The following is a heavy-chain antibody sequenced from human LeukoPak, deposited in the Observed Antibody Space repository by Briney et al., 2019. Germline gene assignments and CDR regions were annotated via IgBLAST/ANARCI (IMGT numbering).Heavy chain of an antibody. J-gene: IGHJ4*02. Sequence: ASVKVSCKASGYTFTGYYMHWVRQAPGQGLEWMGIINPSGGSTSYAQKFQGRVTITADKSTSTAYMELSSLRSEDTAVYYCARDSLGTTSDYWGQGTLVTVSS. CDR3: ARDSLGTTSDY. CDR1: GYTFTGYY. V-gene: IGHV1-46*01. CDR2: INPSGGST. D-gene: IGHD1-1*01.